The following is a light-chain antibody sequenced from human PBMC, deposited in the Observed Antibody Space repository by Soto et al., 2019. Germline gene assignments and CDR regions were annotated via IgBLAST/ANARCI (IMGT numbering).Light chain of an antibody. CDR2: KAS. J-gene: IGKJ1*01. CDR3: QQYNSDWT. V-gene: IGKV1-5*03. Sequence: DIQMTQSPSTLSASVGDRVTITCRASQYISRWLAWYQQKPGKAPKVLIYKASNLESGVPSRFSGSGSGTEFTLNISSPQADGFATYYCQQYNSDWTFGQGTKVEIK. CDR1: QYISRW.